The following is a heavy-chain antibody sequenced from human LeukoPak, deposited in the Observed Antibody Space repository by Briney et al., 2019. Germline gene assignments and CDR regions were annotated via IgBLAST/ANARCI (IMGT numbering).Heavy chain of an antibody. Sequence: GGSLRLSCAASGFTFSSYWMSWVRQAPGKGLEWEANIKQDGSEKYYVDSVKGRFTISRDNAKNSLSLQMNSLRAEDTAVYYCAKDGNNLALWIGELLPNLDYWGQGTLVTVSS. CDR2: IKQDGSEK. J-gene: IGHJ4*02. D-gene: IGHD3-10*01. CDR3: AKDGNNLALWIGELLPNLDY. CDR1: GFTFSSYW. V-gene: IGHV3-7*03.